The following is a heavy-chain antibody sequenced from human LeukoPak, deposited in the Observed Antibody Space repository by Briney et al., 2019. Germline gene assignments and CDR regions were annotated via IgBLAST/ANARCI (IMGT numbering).Heavy chain of an antibody. CDR1: GFTFSSYA. Sequence: GGSLRLSCAASGFTFSSYAMSWVRQAPGKGLEWVSAISGSGGSTYYADSVKGRFTISRDNSKNTLYLQMNSLRAEDTAVYYCAKLPTNYDSSGYYSDYWGQGTLVTVSS. J-gene: IGHJ4*02. V-gene: IGHV3-23*01. CDR3: AKLPTNYDSSGYYSDY. CDR2: ISGSGGST. D-gene: IGHD3-22*01.